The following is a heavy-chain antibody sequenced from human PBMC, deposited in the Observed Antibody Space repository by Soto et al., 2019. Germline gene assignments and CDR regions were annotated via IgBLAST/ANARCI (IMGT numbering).Heavy chain of an antibody. Sequence: QLVESGGGLVKPGGSLRLSCAASGFSFGDSYMSWIRQSAGKGLEWLSYISGGSSYTKYAESVKGRFTISRDNARRSLFLQVNGLRADDTAIYYCAKTRVADSGYYFDHWGQGTMVTVSS. CDR2: ISGGSSYT. V-gene: IGHV3-11*05. D-gene: IGHD3-10*01. CDR1: GFSFGDSY. CDR3: AKTRVADSGYYFDH. J-gene: IGHJ4*02.